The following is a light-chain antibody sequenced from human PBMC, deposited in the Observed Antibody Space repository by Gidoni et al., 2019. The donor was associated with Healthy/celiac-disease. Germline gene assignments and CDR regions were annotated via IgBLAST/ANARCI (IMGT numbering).Light chain of an antibody. J-gene: IGKJ3*01. CDR2: DAS. V-gene: IGKV3-11*01. CDR1: QSVSSY. CDR3: QQRSNWPPVFT. Sequence: EILLTQSPATLSWSPGERATLSCRASQSVSSYLAWYQQKPGQAPRLLIYDASNRATGIPARFSGSGSGTDFTLLISSLEPEDFAVYYCQQRSNWPPVFTFGPGTKVDIK.